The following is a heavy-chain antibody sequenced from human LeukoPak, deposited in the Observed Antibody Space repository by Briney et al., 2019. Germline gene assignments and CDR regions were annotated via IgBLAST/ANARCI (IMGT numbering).Heavy chain of an antibody. V-gene: IGHV4-39*01. CDR3: ARHEHYSGYDRYFDY. D-gene: IGHD5-12*01. J-gene: IGHJ4*02. CDR1: GSSISSSSYY. Sequence: SETLSLTCTVSGSSISSSSYYWGWIRQPPGKGLEWIGSIYYSGSTYYNPSLKSRVTISVDTSKNQFSLKLSSVTAADTAVYYCARHEHYSGYDRYFDYWGQGTLVTVSS. CDR2: IYYSGST.